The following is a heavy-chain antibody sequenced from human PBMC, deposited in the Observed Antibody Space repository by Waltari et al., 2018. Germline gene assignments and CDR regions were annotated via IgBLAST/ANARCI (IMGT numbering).Heavy chain of an antibody. D-gene: IGHD4-17*01. V-gene: IGHV4-4*02. Sequence: SWVRKSPEKGLEWIGEIFHTGSSIYNPSLESRVTIAVDKSNNQCSLNLKSVTAADTAVYYCAKSQADYVDYYGMAVWGQGTTVTVSS. CDR3: AKSQADYVDYYGMAV. J-gene: IGHJ6*02. CDR2: IFHTGSS.